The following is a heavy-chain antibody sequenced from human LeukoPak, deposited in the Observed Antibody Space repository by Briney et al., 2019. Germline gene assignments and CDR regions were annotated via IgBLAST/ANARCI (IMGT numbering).Heavy chain of an antibody. J-gene: IGHJ3*01. CDR3: AKDPNGDYIGAFDF. D-gene: IGHD4-17*01. CDR2: ITGSGDWA. Sequence: GGSLRFSCAASGLTFSNYAMMWLRQAPGKGLEWVSAITGSGDWALYADSVKGRFTISRDNSKNTLYLQMSSLRAEDTAVYYCAKDPNGDYIGAFDFWGQGTMVTVSS. CDR1: GLTFSNYA. V-gene: IGHV3-23*01.